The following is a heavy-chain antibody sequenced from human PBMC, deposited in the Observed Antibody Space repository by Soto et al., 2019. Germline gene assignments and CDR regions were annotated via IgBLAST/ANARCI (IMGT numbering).Heavy chain of an antibody. CDR2: INHSGST. Sequence: SETLSLTCAVYGGSFSGYYWSWIRQPPGKGLEWIGEINHSGSTNYNPSLKSRVTISVDTSKNQFSLKLSSVTAADTAVYYCASSRAAAGTNNFDYWGQGTLVTVSS. CDR3: ASSRAAAGTNNFDY. D-gene: IGHD6-13*01. V-gene: IGHV4-34*01. J-gene: IGHJ4*02. CDR1: GGSFSGYY.